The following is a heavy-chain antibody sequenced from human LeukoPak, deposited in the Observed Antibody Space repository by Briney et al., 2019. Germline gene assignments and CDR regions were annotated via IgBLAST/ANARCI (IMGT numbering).Heavy chain of an antibody. Sequence: GASVKDSRKASGYTFTDYYMHWVRQAPGQGLEWMGWVNPKSGGTNYAQKFQGRVTMTRDTSISTAYMELSRLTSDDTAVYYCARVTTVTYYAYWGQRSLATVSS. V-gene: IGHV1-2*02. D-gene: IGHD4-11*01. CDR3: ARVTTVTYYAY. J-gene: IGHJ4*02. CDR2: VNPKSGGT. CDR1: GYTFTDYY.